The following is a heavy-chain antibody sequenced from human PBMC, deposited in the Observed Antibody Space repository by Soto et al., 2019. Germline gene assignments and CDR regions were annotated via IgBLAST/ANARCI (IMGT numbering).Heavy chain of an antibody. CDR2: LWYDESNK. CDR3: ARDAYSYGILDY. CDR1: GFTFSNYG. D-gene: IGHD5-18*01. V-gene: IGHV3-33*01. Sequence: GGSLRLSCAASGFTFSNYGMHWVRQAPGKGLEWVAVLWYDESNKYYADSVKGRFTISRDNSNNTLYLQINSLRAEDTAVYYCARDAYSYGILDYWGEGALVTVSS. J-gene: IGHJ4*02.